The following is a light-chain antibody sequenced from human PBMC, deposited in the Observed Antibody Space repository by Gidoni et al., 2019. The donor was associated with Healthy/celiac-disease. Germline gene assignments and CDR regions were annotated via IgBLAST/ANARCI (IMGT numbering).Light chain of an antibody. J-gene: IGKJ2*01. CDR1: SVSSSY. CDR3: QSGT. V-gene: IGKV3-20*01. CDR2: GAS. Sequence: EIVLTQSPGTLSLSQSVSSSYLAWYQQKPGQAPRLLIYGASSRATGIPDRFSGSGSGTDFTLTISRLEPEDFAVYYCQSGTFGQGTKLEIK.